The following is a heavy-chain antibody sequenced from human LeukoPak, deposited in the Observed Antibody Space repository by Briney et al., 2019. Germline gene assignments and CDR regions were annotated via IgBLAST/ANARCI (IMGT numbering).Heavy chain of an antibody. J-gene: IGHJ4*02. D-gene: IGHD6-13*01. CDR2: INNSGST. V-gene: IGHV4-4*02. Sequence: SGTLSFTCAVSGAPISSNNWWSWVRQPPGKGLEWIGEINNSGSTNYNPSLKSRVTISADKSKNQFSLKVSSVTAADTAVYYCAKISSRVQAWGQGTLVTVSS. CDR1: GAPISSNNW. CDR3: AKISSRVQA.